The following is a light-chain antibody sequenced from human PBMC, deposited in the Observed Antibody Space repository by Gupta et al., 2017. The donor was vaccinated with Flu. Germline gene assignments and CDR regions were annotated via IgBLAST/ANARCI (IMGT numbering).Light chain of an antibody. Sequence: GGGYDYVSWYQQHPGNAPKLMLFEVSRRPAGISDRFSGSRSGNTAALTSSGLLAEDEAFYYCSSDTNANTVVVFGGGTKVTVL. V-gene: IGLV2-14*01. CDR1: GGGYDY. J-gene: IGLJ2*01. CDR2: EVS. CDR3: SSDTNANTVVV.